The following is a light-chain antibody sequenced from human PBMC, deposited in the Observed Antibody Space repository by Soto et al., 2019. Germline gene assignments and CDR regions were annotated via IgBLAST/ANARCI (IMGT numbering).Light chain of an antibody. CDR1: SSNIGAGYD. J-gene: IGLJ1*01. V-gene: IGLV1-40*01. CDR3: QSYDSSLSGPRV. CDR2: GNS. Sequence: QSVLTQPPSVSGAPGQRVTISCTGSSSNIGAGYDVHWYQQLPGTAPKLLIYGNSNRPSGVPDRFSGSKSGTSASLAITVLQAEDEADYYCQSYDSSLSGPRVFGTGTKVTVL.